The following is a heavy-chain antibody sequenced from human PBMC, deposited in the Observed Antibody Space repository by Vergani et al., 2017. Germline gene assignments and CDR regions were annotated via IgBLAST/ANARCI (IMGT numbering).Heavy chain of an antibody. CDR3: ASNWHIVVVPAAIRAPDPSDYYYYMDV. D-gene: IGHD2-2*02. CDR1: GGSINTGAYY. Sequence: QVQLQESGPRLVRPSQTLSLTCTVSGGSINTGAYYWSWIRQPAGKGLEWIGRVYTSGMTNYNPSLKSRVTILVDRSKSQLSLKLTSVTAGDTAVYFCASNWHIVVVPAAIRAPDPSDYYYYMDVWGKGTTVTVSS. V-gene: IGHV4-61*02. CDR2: VYTSGMT. J-gene: IGHJ6*03.